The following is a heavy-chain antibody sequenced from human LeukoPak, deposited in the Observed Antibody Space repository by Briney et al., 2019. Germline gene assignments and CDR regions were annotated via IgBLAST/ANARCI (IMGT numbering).Heavy chain of an antibody. J-gene: IGHJ4*02. Sequence: PSETLSLTCTVSSDSISSYYWSWIRQPAGKGLEWIGCIYTSGSTNYNPSLKGRVTMSVDTSKNQFSLKLSSVTAADTAVYYCARGPYLVGATHFDYWGQGTLVTVSS. CDR3: ARGPYLVGATHFDY. V-gene: IGHV4-4*07. D-gene: IGHD1-26*01. CDR2: IYTSGST. CDR1: SDSISSYY.